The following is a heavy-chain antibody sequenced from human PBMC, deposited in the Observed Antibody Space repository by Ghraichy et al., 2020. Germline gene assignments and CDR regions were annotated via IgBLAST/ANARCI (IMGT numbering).Heavy chain of an antibody. V-gene: IGHV4-34*01. CDR2: INHSGST. CDR3: ARGRKSSQQLVPLQFDY. CDR1: NGPFDSYY. D-gene: IGHD6-13*01. Sequence: SETLSLTCAVYNGPFDSYYWSWIRQPPGKGLEWIGEINHSGSTNSNPSRKSRVTISVDRIKHQFSLRLSSVTAADTAVYYCARGRKSSQQLVPLQFDYWG. J-gene: IGHJ4*01.